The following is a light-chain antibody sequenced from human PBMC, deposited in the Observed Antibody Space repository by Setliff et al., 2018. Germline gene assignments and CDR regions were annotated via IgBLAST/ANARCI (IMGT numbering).Light chain of an antibody. CDR2: DVT. CDR1: TSDVGGYNY. V-gene: IGLV2-14*01. CDR3: TSYTSTFNYV. Sequence: QSVLPQPASVSGSPGQSITISCTGTTSDVGGYNYVSWYQQHPGKAPKLMIYDVTNRPSGVSNRFSGSKSGNTASLTISGLQAEDEADYYCTSYTSTFNYVFGTGTKVTVL. J-gene: IGLJ1*01.